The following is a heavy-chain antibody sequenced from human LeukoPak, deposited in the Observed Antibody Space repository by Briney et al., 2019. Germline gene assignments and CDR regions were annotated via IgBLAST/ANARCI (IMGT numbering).Heavy chain of an antibody. J-gene: IGHJ6*03. CDR2: MNPNSGNT. D-gene: IGHD3-22*01. Sequence: ASVKVSCKASGYTFTSYDINWVRQATGQGLEWKGWMNPNSGNTGYAQNFQGRVTMTRNTSISTAYMELSSLRSEDTAVYYCARRYSDSGNYYYMDVWGKGTTVTISS. CDR1: GYTFTSYD. V-gene: IGHV1-8*01. CDR3: ARRYSDSGNYYYMDV.